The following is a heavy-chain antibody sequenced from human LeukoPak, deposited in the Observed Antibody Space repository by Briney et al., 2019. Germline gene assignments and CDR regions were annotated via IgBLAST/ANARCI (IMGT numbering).Heavy chain of an antibody. J-gene: IGHJ3*02. CDR3: ARVEVVTTKHVFDI. D-gene: IGHD2-21*02. V-gene: IGHV1-69*06. Sequence: SVKASCKASGGTFSSYAISWVRQAPGQGLEWMGGIIPIFGTANYAQKFQGRVTITADKSTSTAYMELSSLRSEDTAVYYCARVEVVTTKHVFDIWGQGTMVTVSS. CDR1: GGTFSSYA. CDR2: IIPIFGTA.